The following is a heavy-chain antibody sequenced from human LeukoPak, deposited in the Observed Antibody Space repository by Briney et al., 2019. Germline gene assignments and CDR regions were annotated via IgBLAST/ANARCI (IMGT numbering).Heavy chain of an antibody. CDR2: IYYSGTT. CDR1: GGSISRSIYY. CDR3: ARHDSSSSLGACDY. Sequence: SETLSLTCTVSGGSISRSIYYWVWIRQPPGKGLERIGSIYYSGTTYYNPSLKSRVTISVDTSKSQFSLNLSSVTAADTAVYYCARHDSSSSLGACDYWGQGTLVTVSS. D-gene: IGHD6-6*01. V-gene: IGHV4-39*01. J-gene: IGHJ4*02.